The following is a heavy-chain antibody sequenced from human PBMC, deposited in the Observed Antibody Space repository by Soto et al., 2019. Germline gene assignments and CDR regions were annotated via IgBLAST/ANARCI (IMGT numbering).Heavy chain of an antibody. CDR3: ARGGTGWIQLWPGYRMDV. Sequence: PSETLSLTCAVYGGSFSGYYWSWIRQPPGKGLEWIGEINHSGSTNYNPSLKSRVTISVDTSKNQFSLKLSSVTAADTAVYYCARGGTGWIQLWPGYRMDVWGQGTTVTVSS. J-gene: IGHJ6*02. CDR2: INHSGST. V-gene: IGHV4-34*01. CDR1: GGSFSGYY. D-gene: IGHD5-18*01.